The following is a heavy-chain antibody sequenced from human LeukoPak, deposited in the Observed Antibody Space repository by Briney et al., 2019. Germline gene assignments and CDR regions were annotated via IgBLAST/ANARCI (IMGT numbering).Heavy chain of an antibody. CDR3: ARAPYDSSGYYLPDAFDI. J-gene: IGHJ3*02. D-gene: IGHD3-22*01. CDR2: ISSSSSTI. Sequence: QPGGSLRLSCAASGFTFSSYSMNWVRQAPGKGLEWVSYISSSSSTIYYADSVKGRFTISRDNAKNSLYLQMNSLRAEDTAVYYCARAPYDSSGYYLPDAFDIWGQRTMVTVSS. CDR1: GFTFSSYS. V-gene: IGHV3-48*01.